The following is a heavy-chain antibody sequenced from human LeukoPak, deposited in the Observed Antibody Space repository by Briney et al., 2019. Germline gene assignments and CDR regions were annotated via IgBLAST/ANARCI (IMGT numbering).Heavy chain of an antibody. J-gene: IGHJ4*02. Sequence: PGRSLRLSCAASGFTFSTYGMHWVRQAPGKGLEWVAVISYDGSNEYYADSVKGRFTISRDNSKNTLYLQMNSLRAEDTAVYYCARMLPIRYCSSTSCHYFDYWGQGTLVTVSS. CDR3: ARMLPIRYCSSTSCHYFDY. CDR2: ISYDGSNE. CDR1: GFTFSTYG. D-gene: IGHD2-2*01. V-gene: IGHV3-30*03.